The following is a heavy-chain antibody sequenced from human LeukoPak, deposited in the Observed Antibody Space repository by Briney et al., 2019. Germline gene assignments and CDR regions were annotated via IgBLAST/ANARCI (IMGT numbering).Heavy chain of an antibody. J-gene: IGHJ4*02. CDR2: ISLRGTTL. CDR1: GFTFSDYY. CDR3: AKDIVAAGLFFDY. Sequence: GGSLRLSYAASGFTFSDYYMGWVRQAPGKGLECVSYISLRGTTLYYADSVKGRFTISRDDAKNSLYLQMNSLRAEDTAVYYCAKDIVAAGLFFDYWGQGTLVTVSS. V-gene: IGHV3-11*01. D-gene: IGHD6-13*01.